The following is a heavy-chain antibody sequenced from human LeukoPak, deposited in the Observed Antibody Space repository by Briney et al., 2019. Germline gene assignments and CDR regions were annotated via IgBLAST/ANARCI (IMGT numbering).Heavy chain of an antibody. CDR1: GGSISSRSYY. CDR3: ARVYGDKSSWFDP. Sequence: SETLSLTCTVSGGSISSRSYYWGWIRPPPGKGLEWGGSVNYSGVAYYNPSLKTRVSISVDTSNNQSSLRLTSVTAADTAVYFCARVYGDKSSWFDPWGQGTLVTVSS. CDR2: VNYSGVA. V-gene: IGHV4-39*01. J-gene: IGHJ5*02. D-gene: IGHD4-23*01.